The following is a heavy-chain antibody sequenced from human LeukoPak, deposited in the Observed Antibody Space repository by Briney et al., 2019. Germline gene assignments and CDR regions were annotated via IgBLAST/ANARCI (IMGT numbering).Heavy chain of an antibody. CDR1: GGSFSGYY. V-gene: IGHV4-34*01. J-gene: IGHJ4*02. Sequence: PSETLSLTCAVYGGSFSGYYWSWIRQPPGKGLEWIGEINHSGSTNYNPSLKSRVTISVDTSKNQFSLKLSSATAADTAVYYCARRGGRGPFDYWGQGTLVTVSS. CDR2: INHSGST. D-gene: IGHD2-15*01. CDR3: ARRGGRGPFDY.